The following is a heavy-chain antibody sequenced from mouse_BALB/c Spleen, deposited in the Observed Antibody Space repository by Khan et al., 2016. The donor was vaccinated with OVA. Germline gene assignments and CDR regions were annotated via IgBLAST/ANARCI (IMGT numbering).Heavy chain of an antibody. D-gene: IGHD1-1*01. CDR2: INPRSGYS. J-gene: IGHJ4*01. CDR3: ARRTTVYAMDY. Sequence: QVQLQLSGAELARPGASVKMSCRASGYTFTSNTMHWVKQRPGQGLEWIGYINPRSGYSNYNQNFKDKATLTADKSSSTAYLQLSSLTSEDSAVYYCARRTTVYAMDYWGQGTSVTVSS. V-gene: IGHV1-4*01. CDR1: GYTFTSNT.